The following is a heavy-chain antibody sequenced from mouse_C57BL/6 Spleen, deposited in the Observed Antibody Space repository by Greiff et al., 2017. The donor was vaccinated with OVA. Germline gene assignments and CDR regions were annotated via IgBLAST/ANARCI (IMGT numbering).Heavy chain of an antibody. J-gene: IGHJ4*01. CDR1: GFSLTSYA. CDR3: ATNHDDAMDY. CDR2: IWPGGGT. Sequence: VNLVESGPGLVAPSQSLSITCTVSGFSLTSYAISWVRQPPGKGLEWLGVIWPGGGTNYNSALKSRLSISKDNAKSQVFLKMNSLQTDDTARYYCATNHDDAMDYWGQGTPVTVSA. D-gene: IGHD2-12*01. V-gene: IGHV2-9-1*01.